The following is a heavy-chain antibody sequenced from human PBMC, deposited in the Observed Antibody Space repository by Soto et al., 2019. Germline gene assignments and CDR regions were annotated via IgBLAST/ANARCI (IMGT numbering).Heavy chain of an antibody. V-gene: IGHV1-8*01. CDR2: MNPNIGNT. CDR1: GYTFTSYD. CDR3: ARAYSSSWYSIPFDP. J-gene: IGHJ5*02. Sequence: QVQLVQSGAEVKKPGASVKVSCKASGYTFTSYDINWVRQAAGQGLEWMGWMNPNIGNTGYAQKFQGIVTMTRNTSISTAYMELSSLRLEDTAVYYCARAYSSSWYSIPFDPWGQGTLVTVSS. D-gene: IGHD6-13*01.